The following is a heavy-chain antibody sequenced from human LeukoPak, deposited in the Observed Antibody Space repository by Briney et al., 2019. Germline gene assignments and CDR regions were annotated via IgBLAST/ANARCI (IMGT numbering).Heavy chain of an antibody. CDR3: ARGYDLWSGYSWYYGMDV. CDR2: MNPNSGNT. D-gene: IGHD3-3*01. J-gene: IGHJ6*02. CDR1: GYTFTSYD. V-gene: IGHV1-8*01. Sequence: GASVTVSCKASGYTFTSYDINWVRQATGQGLEWMGWMNPNSGNTGYAQKFQGRVTMTRNTSISTAYMELSSLRSEDTAVYYCARGYDLWSGYSWYYGMDVWGQGTTVTVSS.